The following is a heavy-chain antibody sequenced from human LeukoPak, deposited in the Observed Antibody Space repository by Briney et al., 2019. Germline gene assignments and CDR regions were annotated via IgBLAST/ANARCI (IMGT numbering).Heavy chain of an antibody. CDR1: GFTFSSYS. J-gene: IGHJ4*02. V-gene: IGHV3-48*04. Sequence: GSLRLSCAASGFTFSSYSMNWVRQAPGKGLEWVSYISSSSSTIYYPDSVKGRFTISRDNAKNSLYLQMNSLRAEDTAVYYCARKNGLDYWGQGTLVTVSS. CDR3: ARKNGLDY. CDR2: ISSSSSTI.